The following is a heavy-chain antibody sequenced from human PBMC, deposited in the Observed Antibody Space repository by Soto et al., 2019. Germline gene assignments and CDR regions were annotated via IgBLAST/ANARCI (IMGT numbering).Heavy chain of an antibody. CDR2: MNPNSGNT. CDR3: ARTRYCGGDCANPLDY. CDR1: GYTFTSYD. D-gene: IGHD2-21*01. J-gene: IGHJ4*02. V-gene: IGHV1-8*01. Sequence: ASVKVSCKASGYTFTSYDINWVRQATGQGLEWMGWMNPNSGNTGYAQKFQGRVTMTRNTSISTAYMELSSLRSEDTAVYYCARTRYCGGDCANPLDYWGQGTLVTVSS.